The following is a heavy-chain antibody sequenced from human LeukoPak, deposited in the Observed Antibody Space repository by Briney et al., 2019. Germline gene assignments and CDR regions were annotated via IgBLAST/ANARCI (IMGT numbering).Heavy chain of an antibody. V-gene: IGHV3-48*01. Sequence: PGGSLRLSCAASAFTFSTYSMNWVRQAPGKGLEWVSYISSTSGTIYSAHSVRGRFTISRDNAKNSLYLQINSLRAEDTAVYYCARRGSGWYFDYWGQGTLVTVSS. J-gene: IGHJ4*02. CDR1: AFTFSTYS. D-gene: IGHD6-19*01. CDR3: ARRGSGWYFDY. CDR2: ISSTSGTI.